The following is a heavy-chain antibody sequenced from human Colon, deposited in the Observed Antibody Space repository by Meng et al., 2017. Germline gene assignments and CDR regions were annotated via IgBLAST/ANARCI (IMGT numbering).Heavy chain of an antibody. CDR3: VRQGMTSYSWGY. CDR1: SGSISSSNW. Sequence: WGPVLVKPSGTLSLPCAVSSGSISSSNWGSWVRQPPGKGLEWIGEISQSGTTYYNPSLKSRVTITGDWSKNQFSLNLNSVTAADTALYYCVRQGMTSYSWGYWGQGTLVTVSS. V-gene: IGHV4-4*02. J-gene: IGHJ4*02. D-gene: IGHD3-9*01. CDR2: ISQSGTT.